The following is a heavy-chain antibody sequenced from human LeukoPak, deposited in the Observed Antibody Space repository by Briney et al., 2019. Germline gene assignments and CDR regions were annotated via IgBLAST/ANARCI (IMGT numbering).Heavy chain of an antibody. D-gene: IGHD6-19*01. CDR3: ARSRIAVAANDAFDI. Sequence: GGSLRLSCAASGFTFSSHEMNWVRQAPGKGLEWVSYISSSGSTIYYADSVKGRFTISRDNAKNSLYLQMNSLRAEDTAVYYCARSRIAVAANDAFDIWGQGTMVTVSS. CDR1: GFTFSSHE. CDR2: ISSSGSTI. V-gene: IGHV3-48*03. J-gene: IGHJ3*02.